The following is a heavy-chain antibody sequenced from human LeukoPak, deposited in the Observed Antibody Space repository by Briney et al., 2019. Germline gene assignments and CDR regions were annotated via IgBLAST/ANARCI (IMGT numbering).Heavy chain of an antibody. Sequence: GSAVKVSCKASVGTFISYAISWVRQAPGQGREGRGGISPIFGTANYAQKFQGRVTITTDESTSTVYMELSSLRSEDTAVYYCARPGNYYDSSGYYYWDFAYWGQATLVTVSS. CDR1: VGTFISYA. J-gene: IGHJ4*02. V-gene: IGHV1-69*05. D-gene: IGHD3-22*01. CDR3: ARPGNYYDSSGYYYWDFAY. CDR2: ISPIFGTA.